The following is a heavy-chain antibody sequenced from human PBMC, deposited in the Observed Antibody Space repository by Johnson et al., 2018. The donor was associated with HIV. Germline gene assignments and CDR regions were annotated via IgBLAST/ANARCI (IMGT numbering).Heavy chain of an antibody. J-gene: IGHJ3*02. D-gene: IGHD4-17*01. CDR3: ARRTVTALFDI. CDR2: IYSGGDT. Sequence: VQLVESGGGLVQPGGSLRVSCAASTFTVNSNSMTWVRQAPGKGLEWISVIYSGGDTYYADSVRGRFTISRDNAKNSLILQMNSLRDEDTAVYYCARRTVTALFDIWGQGTLVTVSS. CDR1: TFTVNSNS. V-gene: IGHV3-66*04.